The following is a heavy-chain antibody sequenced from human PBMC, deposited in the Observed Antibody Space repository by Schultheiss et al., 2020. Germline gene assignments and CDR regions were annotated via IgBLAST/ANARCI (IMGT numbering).Heavy chain of an antibody. Sequence: GGSLRLSCAASGFTFSSYAMHWVRQAPGKGLEWVAVISYDGSNKYYADSVKGRFTISRDNAKNSLYLQMNSLRADDTAVYYCARAYTWGKGTAVTVSS. J-gene: IGHJ6*04. CDR2: ISYDGSNK. CDR3: ARAYT. D-gene: IGHD1-1*01. V-gene: IGHV3-30*07. CDR1: GFTFSSYA.